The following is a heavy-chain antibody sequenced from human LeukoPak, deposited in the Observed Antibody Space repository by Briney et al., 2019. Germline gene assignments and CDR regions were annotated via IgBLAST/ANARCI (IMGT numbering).Heavy chain of an antibody. CDR3: ATDGAGFDT. Sequence: PGGSLRLSCTASGFPFSDYSMNWVRQAPGKGLEWISYIGISSGNTKYADSVKGRFTISADNAKNSLYLQMNSLRVEDTAVYYCATDGAGFDTWGQGVLVTVSS. CDR2: IGISSGNT. V-gene: IGHV3-48*04. J-gene: IGHJ5*02. CDR1: GFPFSDYS.